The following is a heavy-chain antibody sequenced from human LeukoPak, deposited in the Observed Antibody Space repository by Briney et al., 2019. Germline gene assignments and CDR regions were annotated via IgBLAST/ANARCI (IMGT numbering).Heavy chain of an antibody. CDR1: GGSFSGYY. V-gene: IGHV4-34*01. CDR2: INESGGT. D-gene: IGHD3-10*01. Sequence: SETLSLTCAVYGGSFSGYYWSWIRQPPGKGLEWIAEINESGGTNYNPSLKSRVTISVDTSKNQFSLKLSSVTAADTAVYYCARSSYYYGADALDIWGQGTTVTVSS. CDR3: ARSSYYYGADALDI. J-gene: IGHJ3*02.